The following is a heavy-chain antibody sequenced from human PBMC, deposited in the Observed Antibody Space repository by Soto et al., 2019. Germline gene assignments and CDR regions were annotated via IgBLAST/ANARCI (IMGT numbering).Heavy chain of an antibody. CDR2: IYYSGST. V-gene: IGHV4-30-4*08. D-gene: IGHD2-21*02. CDR1: GGSISSDDYY. Sequence: PSETLSLTCTVSGGSISSDDYYWRWIRQPPGKGLEWIGYIYYSGSTYYNPSLKSRVTISVDTSKNQFSLKLSSVTAADTAVYYCARAMVVTQNWFDPWGQGTLVTVS. CDR3: ARAMVVTQNWFDP. J-gene: IGHJ5*02.